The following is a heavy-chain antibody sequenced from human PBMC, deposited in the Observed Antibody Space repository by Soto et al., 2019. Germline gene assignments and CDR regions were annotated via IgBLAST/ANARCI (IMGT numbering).Heavy chain of an antibody. D-gene: IGHD1-26*01. CDR1: GGTFSSYS. CDR3: ARDGGRHSGGIDY. J-gene: IGHJ4*02. Sequence: QVQLVQSGAEVKKPGSSVKVSCKASGGTFSSYSINWVRQAPGQGLEWMGEIIPIFGTANYAQKFKGRVTITADDSTRTAYMELSSLRSEATAVYYCARDGGRHSGGIDYWGQGTLVTVSS. CDR2: IIPIFGTA. V-gene: IGHV1-69*01.